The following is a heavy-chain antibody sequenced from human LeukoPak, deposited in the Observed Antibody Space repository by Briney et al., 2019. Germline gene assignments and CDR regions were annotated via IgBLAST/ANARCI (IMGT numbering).Heavy chain of an antibody. J-gene: IGHJ4*02. CDR1: GGSISSGSYY. V-gene: IGHV4-61*02. Sequence: SETLSLTCTVSGGSISSGSYYWSWIRQPAGKGLEWIGRIYTSGSTNYNPSLKSRVTISVDTSKNQFSLKLSSVTAADTAVYYCARISYYYDSSGYYYEYYFDYWGQGTLVTVSS. D-gene: IGHD3-22*01. CDR3: ARISYYYDSSGYYYEYYFDY. CDR2: IYTSGST.